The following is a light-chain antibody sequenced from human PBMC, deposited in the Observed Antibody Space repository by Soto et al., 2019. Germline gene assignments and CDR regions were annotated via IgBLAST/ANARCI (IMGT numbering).Light chain of an antibody. CDR2: DVS. Sequence: QSALTQPASVSGSPGQSITISCTGTSSDVGGYNYVSWYQQHAGKAPKVIIYDVSDRPSGVSDRFSGSKSGNTASLTISGLQAEDEADYYCTSYTSDNTRVFGTGTKVTVL. J-gene: IGLJ1*01. CDR3: TSYTSDNTRV. CDR1: SSDVGGYNY. V-gene: IGLV2-14*01.